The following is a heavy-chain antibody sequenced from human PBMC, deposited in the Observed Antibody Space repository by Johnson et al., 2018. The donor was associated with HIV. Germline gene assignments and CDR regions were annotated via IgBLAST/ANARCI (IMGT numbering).Heavy chain of an antibody. Sequence: MLLVESGGGVVQPGGSLRLSCAESGFTFSSYGMHWVRQAPGKGLEWVSGINWNGGSTGYADSVKGRFTMPRDNAKNSLYLQMNSLRADDTAVYYCAREGPSERAGFDIWGQGTMVTVSS. J-gene: IGHJ3*02. CDR1: GFTFSSYG. V-gene: IGHV3-20*04. CDR2: INWNGGST. CDR3: AREGPSERAGFDI.